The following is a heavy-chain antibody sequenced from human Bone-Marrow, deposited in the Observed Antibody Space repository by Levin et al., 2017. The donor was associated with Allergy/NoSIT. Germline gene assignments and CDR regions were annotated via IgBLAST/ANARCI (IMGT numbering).Heavy chain of an antibody. CDR2: IWPDDSDT. D-gene: IGHD3-3*01. CDR3: ARYGMSGYPRKPFDY. J-gene: IGHJ4*02. Sequence: KAGGSLRLSCKGSGSNFPMYWLGWVRRVPGKGLEWMGIIWPDDSDTRYNPSFEGQVTISVDKSISTAYLQWNSLKASDTAIYYCARYGMSGYPRKPFDYWGQGTLVTVSS. CDR1: GSNFPMYW. V-gene: IGHV5-51*01.